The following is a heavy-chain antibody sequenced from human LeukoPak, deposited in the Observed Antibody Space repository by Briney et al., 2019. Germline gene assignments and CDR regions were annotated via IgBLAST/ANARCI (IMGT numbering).Heavy chain of an antibody. CDR1: GGTFSSYA. V-gene: IGHV1-69*04. CDR2: IIPILGIA. CDR3: ARSYGDLDRGIVYCFDY. J-gene: IGHJ4*02. Sequence: SVKVSCKASGGTFSSYAISWVRQAPGQGLEWVGRIIPILGIANYAQKFQGRVTITADKSTSTAYMELSSLRSEDTAVYYCARSYGDLDRGIVYCFDYWGQGTLVTVSS. D-gene: IGHD4-17*01.